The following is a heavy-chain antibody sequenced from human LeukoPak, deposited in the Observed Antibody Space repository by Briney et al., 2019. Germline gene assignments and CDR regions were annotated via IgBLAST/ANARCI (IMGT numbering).Heavy chain of an antibody. CDR2: ISSSSSYI. V-gene: IGHV3-21*01. Sequence: PGGSLRLSCAASGFTFSSYSMNWVRQAPGKGLEWVSSISSSSSYIYYADSVKGRFTISRDNAKNSLYLQMNSLRAEDTAVYYCARRTGYCSSTSRYPERFDYWGQGTLVTVSS. CDR1: GFTFSSYS. D-gene: IGHD2-2*01. CDR3: ARRTGYCSSTSRYPERFDY. J-gene: IGHJ4*02.